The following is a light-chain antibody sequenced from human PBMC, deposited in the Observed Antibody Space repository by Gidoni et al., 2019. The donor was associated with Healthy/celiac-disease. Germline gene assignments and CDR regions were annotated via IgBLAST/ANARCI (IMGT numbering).Light chain of an antibody. CDR1: SSDVGGSNY. CDR2: EVS. V-gene: IGLV2-8*01. J-gene: IGLJ2*01. Sequence: QSALTQPPSASGSPGQSVTISCTGTSSDVGGSNYVSWYQQHPGKAPKPMIYEVSKRPSGVPDRFSGSKSGNTASLTVSGLQAEDEADYYCSSYAGSNNVVFGGGTKLTVL. CDR3: SSYAGSNNVV.